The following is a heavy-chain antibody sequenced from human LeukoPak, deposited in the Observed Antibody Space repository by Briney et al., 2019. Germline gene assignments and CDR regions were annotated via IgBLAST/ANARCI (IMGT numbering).Heavy chain of an antibody. J-gene: IGHJ4*02. CDR2: IWYDGSNK. CDR1: GFTFSSYG. V-gene: IGHV3-33*01. CDR3: ARAVAVETSFDY. D-gene: IGHD6-19*01. Sequence: PGRSLRLSCAASGFTFSSYGMHWVRQAPGKGLEWVAVIWYDGSNKYYADSVKGRFTISRDNSKNTLYLQMNSLGAEDTAVYYCARAVAVETSFDYWGQGTLVTVSS.